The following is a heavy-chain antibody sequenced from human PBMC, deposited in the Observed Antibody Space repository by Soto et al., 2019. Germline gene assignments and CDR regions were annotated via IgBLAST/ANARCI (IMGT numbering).Heavy chain of an antibody. CDR3: ARGWLEGFDAYDI. CDR2: ISRSSNYI. J-gene: IGHJ3*02. Sequence: EEQLVESGGGLVKPGGSLRLSCAASGFTFRSYSMNWVRQAPGKGLEWVSSISRSSNYIHYTDSIKGRFTISRDNCKNSMSLQMNILRAEDTAVYYCARGWLEGFDAYDISGQGTMVTVSS. V-gene: IGHV3-21*01. D-gene: IGHD3-10*01. CDR1: GFTFRSYS.